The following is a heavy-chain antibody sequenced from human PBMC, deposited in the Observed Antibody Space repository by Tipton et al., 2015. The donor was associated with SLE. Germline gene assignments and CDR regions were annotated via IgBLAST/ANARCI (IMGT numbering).Heavy chain of an antibody. CDR1: GYSISSDYY. CDR3: ARHGVFWDYYDSSGDDAFDI. CDR2: VSHGGST. D-gene: IGHD3-22*01. V-gene: IGHV4-38-2*02. J-gene: IGHJ3*02. Sequence: LRLSCTVSGYSISSDYYWGWIRQPPGKGLEWIGSVSHGGSTYYNPSLNSRVTMSVDTSQNQFSLNLRSVTAADTAVYYCARHGVFWDYYDSSGDDAFDIWGQGTMVTVSS.